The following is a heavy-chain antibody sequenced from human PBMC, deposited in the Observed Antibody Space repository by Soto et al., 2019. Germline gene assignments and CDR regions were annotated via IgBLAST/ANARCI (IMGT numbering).Heavy chain of an antibody. CDR3: ARNSAGDGSSATNYYYYYGMDV. D-gene: IGHD6-6*01. CDR1: GYSFTSYW. CDR2: IYPGDSDT. V-gene: IGHV5-51*01. J-gene: IGHJ6*02. Sequence: GESLKISCKGSGYSFTSYWIGWVRQMPGKGLEWMGIIYPGDSDTRYSPSFQGQVTISADKSISTAYLQWSSLKASDTAMYYGARNSAGDGSSATNYYYYYGMDVWGQGTTVTVSS.